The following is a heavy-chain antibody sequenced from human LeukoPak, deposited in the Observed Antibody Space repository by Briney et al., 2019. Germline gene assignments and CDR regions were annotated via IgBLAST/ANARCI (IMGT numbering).Heavy chain of an antibody. V-gene: IGHV4-30-4*01. CDR2: INHSGST. CDR3: ARHSGYYDSSGYYPPYYFDY. J-gene: IGHJ4*02. D-gene: IGHD3-22*01. CDR1: GGSISSGDYY. Sequence: SQTLSLTCTVSGGSISSGDYYWSWIRQPPGKGLEWIGEINHSGSTNYNPSLKSRVTISVDTSKNQFSLKLSSVTAADTAVYYCARHSGYYDSSGYYPPYYFDYWGQGTLVTVSS.